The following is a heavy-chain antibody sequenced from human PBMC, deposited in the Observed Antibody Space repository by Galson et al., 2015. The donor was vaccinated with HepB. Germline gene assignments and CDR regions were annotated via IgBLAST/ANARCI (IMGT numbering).Heavy chain of an antibody. CDR3: TIAVVTTSDDAFDI. J-gene: IGHJ3*02. CDR1: GFTFSNAW. D-gene: IGHD4-23*01. Sequence: SLRLSCAASGFTFSNAWMSWVRQAPGKGLEWVGRIKSKTDGGTTDYAAPVKGRFTISRDDSKNTLYLQMNSLKTEDTAVYYCTIAVVTTSDDAFDIWGQGTMVTVSS. CDR2: IKSKTDGGTT. V-gene: IGHV3-15*01.